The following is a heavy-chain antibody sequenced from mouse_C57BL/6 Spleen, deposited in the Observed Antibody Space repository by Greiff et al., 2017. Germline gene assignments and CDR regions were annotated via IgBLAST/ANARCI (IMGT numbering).Heavy chain of an antibody. Sequence: LVKPGASVKISCKASGYAFSSSWMNWVKQRPGKGLEWIGRIYPGDGDTNYNGKFKGKATLTADKSSSTAYMQLSSLTSEDSAVYFCARGTAQALYAMDYWGQGTSVTVSS. CDR1: GYAFSSSW. D-gene: IGHD3-2*02. CDR3: ARGTAQALYAMDY. V-gene: IGHV1-82*01. J-gene: IGHJ4*01. CDR2: IYPGDGDT.